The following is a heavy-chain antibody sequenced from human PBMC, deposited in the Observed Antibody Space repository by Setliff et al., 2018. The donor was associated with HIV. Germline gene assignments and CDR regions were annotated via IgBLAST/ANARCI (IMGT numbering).Heavy chain of an antibody. J-gene: IGHJ4*02. D-gene: IGHD3-3*01. Sequence: SETLSLTCTVSAASINSGYDYCVCIRQPPGKGLQWIGSIYNTASTYYSPSLKRRVIMSVDTSKNRFSLRLSSGSAADTAVYYCARTSYNFWGCPDSWVQGTKVTVSS. CDR2: IYNTAST. CDR3: ARTSYNFWGCPDS. V-gene: IGHV4-39*02. CDR1: AASINSGYDY.